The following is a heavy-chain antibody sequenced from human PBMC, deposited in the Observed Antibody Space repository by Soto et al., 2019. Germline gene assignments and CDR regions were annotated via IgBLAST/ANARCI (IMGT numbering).Heavy chain of an antibody. V-gene: IGHV3-30-3*01. J-gene: IGHJ6*01. CDR2: ISYDGSNK. D-gene: IGHD1-26*01. CDR3: ARDLGASTILYYYYYGMDV. Sequence: QVQLVESGGGVVQPGRSLRLSCAASGFTFSSYAMHWVRQAPGKGLEWVAVISYDGSNKYYADSVKGRFTISRDNSKNTLYLQMNSLRAEDTAVYYCARDLGASTILYYYYYGMDVW. CDR1: GFTFSSYA.